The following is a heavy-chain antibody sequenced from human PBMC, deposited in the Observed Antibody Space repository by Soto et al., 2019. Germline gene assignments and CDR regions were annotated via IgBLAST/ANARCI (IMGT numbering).Heavy chain of an antibody. D-gene: IGHD3-22*01. Sequence: ASVKVSCKAFGFIFNNYALSWVRQAPGQGLEWMGWISANSGNTNYAQKLQGRVTMTTDTSTSTAYMELRSLRSDDTAVYYCATAGNYDSSGRDFWGQGTLVTVSS. V-gene: IGHV1-18*04. CDR2: ISANSGNT. CDR3: ATAGNYDSSGRDF. J-gene: IGHJ4*02. CDR1: GFIFNNYA.